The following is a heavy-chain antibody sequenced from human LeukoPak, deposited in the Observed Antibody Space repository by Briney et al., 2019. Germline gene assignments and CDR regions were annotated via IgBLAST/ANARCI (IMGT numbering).Heavy chain of an antibody. Sequence: ASVEVSCKASGYTFTSYGITWVRQAPGQGLEWMGWISAYNGNTNYAQKLQGRVTMTTDTSTSTTYMELRSLRSDDTAVYYCARTDIVVVVAADNWFDPWGQGTLVTVSS. CDR1: GYTFTSYG. J-gene: IGHJ5*02. V-gene: IGHV1-18*01. CDR2: ISAYNGNT. CDR3: ARTDIVVVVAADNWFDP. D-gene: IGHD2-15*01.